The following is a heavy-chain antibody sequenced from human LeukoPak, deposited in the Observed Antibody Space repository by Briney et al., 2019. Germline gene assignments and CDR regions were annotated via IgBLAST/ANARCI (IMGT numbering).Heavy chain of an antibody. CDR1: GFTFSSYA. J-gene: IGHJ3*02. Sequence: PGRSLRLSCAASGFTFSSYAMHWVRQAPGKGLEWVAVISYDGSNKYYADSVKGRFTISRDNSKNTLYLQMNSLRAEDTAVYYCARSYGDYPPARAFDIWGQGTMVTVSS. V-gene: IGHV3-30-3*01. CDR3: ARSYGDYPPARAFDI. D-gene: IGHD4-17*01. CDR2: ISYDGSNK.